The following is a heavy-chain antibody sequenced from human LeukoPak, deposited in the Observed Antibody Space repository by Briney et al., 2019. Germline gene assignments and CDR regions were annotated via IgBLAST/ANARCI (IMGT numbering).Heavy chain of an antibody. CDR2: IYYSGST. CDR1: GGSISSGGYY. V-gene: IGHV4-31*03. Sequence: PSETLSLTCTVSGGSISSGGYYWSWIRQHPGKGLEWIGYIYYSGSTYYNPSLKSRVTISVDTSKNQFSLKLSSVTAADTAVYYCARVPRTSGYYWVDYWGQGTLVTVSS. CDR3: ARVPRTSGYYWVDY. J-gene: IGHJ4*02. D-gene: IGHD3-22*01.